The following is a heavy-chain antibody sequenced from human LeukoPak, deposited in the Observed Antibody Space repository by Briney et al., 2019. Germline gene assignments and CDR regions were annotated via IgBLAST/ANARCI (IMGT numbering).Heavy chain of an antibody. Sequence: ASVKVSCKASGYTFTSYGISWVRQAPGQGLEWMGWISAYNGNTNYAQKLQGRVTMTTDTSTSTAYMELRSLRSDDTAVYYCARDTDATWIYSSNNWFDPWGQGTLVTVSS. CDR1: GYTFTSYG. CDR2: ISAYNGNT. D-gene: IGHD5-12*01. CDR3: ARDTDATWIYSSNNWFDP. V-gene: IGHV1-18*04. J-gene: IGHJ5*02.